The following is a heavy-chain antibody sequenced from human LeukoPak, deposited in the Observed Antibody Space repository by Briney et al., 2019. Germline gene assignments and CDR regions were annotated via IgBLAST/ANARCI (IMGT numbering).Heavy chain of an antibody. CDR2: VSYDGTYK. CDR3: AKLSSSSSGVDY. D-gene: IGHD6-6*01. J-gene: IGHJ4*02. CDR1: GFTFSNYG. Sequence: GRSLRLSCAASGFTFSNYGMHWVRQAPGKGLEWVAAVSYDGTYKYYADSMKGRFTVSRDNSKNTLYLQVNTLRAEDTAVYYCAKLSSSSSGVDYWGQGTLVTVSS. V-gene: IGHV3-30*18.